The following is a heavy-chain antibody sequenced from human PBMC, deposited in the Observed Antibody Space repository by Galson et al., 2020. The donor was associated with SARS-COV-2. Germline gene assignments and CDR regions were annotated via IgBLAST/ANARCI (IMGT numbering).Heavy chain of an antibody. J-gene: IGHJ6*02. CDR2: IYHIGSA. V-gene: IGHV4-59*13. Sequence: SETLSLTCSVSGDSMIHYQWNWIRQPPEKGLEWIGYIYHIGSATYNPSFKSRVTISVHTSKNQFSLRLSSVTAADTAMYYCARGKISRNFDHYYGMDVWGQGTMVTVSS. CDR3: ARGKISRNFDHYYGMDV. CDR1: GDSMIHYQ.